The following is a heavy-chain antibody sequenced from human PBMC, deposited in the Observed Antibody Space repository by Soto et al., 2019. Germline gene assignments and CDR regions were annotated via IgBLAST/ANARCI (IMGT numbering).Heavy chain of an antibody. J-gene: IGHJ6*03. CDR2: IYYSGST. CDR1: GGSISSYY. D-gene: IGHD3-3*01. CDR3: ARLSDFWSGYPFYYMDV. V-gene: IGHV4-59*08. Sequence: SETLSLTCTVSGGSISSYYWSWIRQPPGKGLEWIGYIYYSGSTNYNPSLKSRVTISVDTSKNQFSLKLSSVTAADTAVYYCARLSDFWSGYPFYYMDVWGKGTTVTVSS.